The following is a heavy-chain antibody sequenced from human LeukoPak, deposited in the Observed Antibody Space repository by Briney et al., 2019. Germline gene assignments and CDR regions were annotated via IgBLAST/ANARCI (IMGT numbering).Heavy chain of an antibody. V-gene: IGHV4-34*01. J-gene: IGHJ6*02. CDR3: ARWLKRSWYYYYGMDV. CDR2: INHSGST. D-gene: IGHD6-13*01. Sequence: PSETLSLTCAVYGGSFSGYYWSWIRQPPGKGLEWIGEINHSGSTNYNPSLKSRVTISVDTSKNQFSLKLSSVTAADTAVYYCARWLKRSWYYYYGMDVWGQGTTVTVSS. CDR1: GGSFSGYY.